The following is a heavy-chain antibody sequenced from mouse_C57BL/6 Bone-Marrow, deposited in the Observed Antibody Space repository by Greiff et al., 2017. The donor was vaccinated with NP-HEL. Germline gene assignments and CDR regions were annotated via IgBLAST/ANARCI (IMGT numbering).Heavy chain of an antibody. V-gene: IGHV1-63*01. Sequence: QVQLKESGAELVRPGTSVKMSCKASGYTFTNYWIGWAKQRPGHGLEWIGDIYPGGGYTNYNEKFKGKATLTADKSSSTAYMQFSSLTSEDSAIYYCARSRVYDGYSWYFDVWGTGTTVTVSS. CDR2: IYPGGGYT. D-gene: IGHD2-3*01. CDR1: GYTFTNYW. CDR3: ARSRVYDGYSWYFDV. J-gene: IGHJ1*03.